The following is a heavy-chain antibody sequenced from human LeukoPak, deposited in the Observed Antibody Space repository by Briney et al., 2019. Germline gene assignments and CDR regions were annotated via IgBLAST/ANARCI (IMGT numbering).Heavy chain of an antibody. CDR2: IRYDGSNK. D-gene: IGHD6-6*01. Sequence: GGSLRLSCAASGFSSYGMHWVRQAPGKGLEWVAFIRYDGSNKYYADSVKGRFTISRDNSKNTLYLQMNSLRAEDTAVYYCAKDSYSSSGFLFEALVYYMDVWGKGTTVTVSS. CDR3: AKDSYSSSGFLFEALVYYMDV. J-gene: IGHJ6*03. CDR1: GFSSYG. V-gene: IGHV3-30*02.